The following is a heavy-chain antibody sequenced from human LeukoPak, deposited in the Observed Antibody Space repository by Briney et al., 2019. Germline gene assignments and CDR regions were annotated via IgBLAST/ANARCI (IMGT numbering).Heavy chain of an antibody. J-gene: IGHJ6*03. Sequence: SETLSLTCTVSGGSISSSSYWGWIRQPPGKGLEWIGSIYYSGSTYYNPSLKSRVTISVDTSKNQFSLKLSSVTAADTAVYYCTRDQRSGYSGYDYYYYYMDVWGKGTTVTVSS. D-gene: IGHD5-12*01. CDR1: GGSISSSSY. CDR2: IYYSGST. V-gene: IGHV4-39*07. CDR3: TRDQRSGYSGYDYYYYYMDV.